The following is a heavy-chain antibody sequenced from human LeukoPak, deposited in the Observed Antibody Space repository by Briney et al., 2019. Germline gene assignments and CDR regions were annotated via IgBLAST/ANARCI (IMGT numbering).Heavy chain of an antibody. CDR3: ARGGYYGSGNDFRFDP. CDR2: LYYSGST. Sequence: PSETLSLTCTVSGGSISSSTFYWGWIRQPPRKGLEWIGSLYYSGSTYYKPSLKSRVTISVDTSKNQFSLKLNSVTAADTAVYYCARGGYYGSGNDFRFDPWGQGTLVTVSS. J-gene: IGHJ5*02. CDR1: GGSISSSTFY. V-gene: IGHV4-39*07. D-gene: IGHD3-10*01.